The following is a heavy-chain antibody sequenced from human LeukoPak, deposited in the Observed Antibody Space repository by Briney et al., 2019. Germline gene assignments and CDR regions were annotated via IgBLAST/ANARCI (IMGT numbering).Heavy chain of an antibody. CDR1: GYTLSSYS. CDR2: INTNTGNP. D-gene: IGHD4-17*01. J-gene: IGHJ4*02. V-gene: IGHV7-4-1*02. Sequence: ASVKVSCKASGYTLSSYSMNWVRQAPGQGLEWIAWINTNTGNPTYAQGFTGRFVFSLDTSVSTAYLQTSSLKAEDTAVYYCARDSSDGDYQFDYWGQGTLVTVSS. CDR3: ARDSSDGDYQFDY.